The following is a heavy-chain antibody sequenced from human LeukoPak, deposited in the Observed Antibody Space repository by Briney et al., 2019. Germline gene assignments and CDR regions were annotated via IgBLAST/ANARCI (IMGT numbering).Heavy chain of an antibody. V-gene: IGHV4-59*08. CDR2: IYYSGST. CDR3: ASTYCSGGSCYWALDY. CDR1: GGSISSYY. D-gene: IGHD2-15*01. J-gene: IGHJ4*02. Sequence: SSETLSLTCTVSGGSISSYYWSWIRQPPGKGLEWIGYIYYSGSTNYNPSLKSRVTISVDTSKNQFSLKLSSVTAADTAVYYCASTYCSGGSCYWALDYWGQGTLVTVSS.